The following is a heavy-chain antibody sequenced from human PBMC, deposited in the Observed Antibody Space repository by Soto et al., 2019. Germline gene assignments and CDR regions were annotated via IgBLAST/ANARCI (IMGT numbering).Heavy chain of an antibody. Sequence: GGSLRLSCAASGFTFSTYTMNWVRQAPGKGLEWISSISSGSSYIYYAGSVKGRFTISRDNTKNSLFLQMNSLRADDTAVYYCATDILSGGVHPDSWGQGTKVTVSS. D-gene: IGHD3-10*01. J-gene: IGHJ5*01. CDR3: ATDILSGGVHPDS. V-gene: IGHV3-21*01. CDR2: ISSGSSYI. CDR1: GFTFSTYT.